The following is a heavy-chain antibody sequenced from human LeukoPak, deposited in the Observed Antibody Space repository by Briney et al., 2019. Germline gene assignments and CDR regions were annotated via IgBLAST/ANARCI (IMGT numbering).Heavy chain of an antibody. CDR3: TRGRYQFLGPNDS. J-gene: IGHJ4*02. D-gene: IGHD2/OR15-2a*01. CDR2: ITTNSAK. Sequence: GGSLRLSCAASGFTFSSYAMHWARQAPGKGLEWISYITTNSAKFYADSVRGRIAISRDNDKNSVYLQMNSLRDEDTAVYYCTRGRYQFLGPNDSWGQGSLVTVSS. CDR1: GFTFSSYA. V-gene: IGHV3-48*02.